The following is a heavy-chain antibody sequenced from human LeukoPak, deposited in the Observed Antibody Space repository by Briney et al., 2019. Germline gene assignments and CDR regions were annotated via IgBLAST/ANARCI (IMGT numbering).Heavy chain of an antibody. CDR3: ARQGYSSGQDP. V-gene: IGHV4-59*08. CDR1: GGSISSYY. CDR2: IYYSGST. Sequence: SETLSLTCTVSGGSISSYYWSWIRQPPGKGLEWIGYIYYSGSTNYNPSLKSRVTISVDTSKNQFSLKLSSVTAADTAVYYCARQGYSSGQDPWGQGTLVTVSS. D-gene: IGHD6-19*01. J-gene: IGHJ5*02.